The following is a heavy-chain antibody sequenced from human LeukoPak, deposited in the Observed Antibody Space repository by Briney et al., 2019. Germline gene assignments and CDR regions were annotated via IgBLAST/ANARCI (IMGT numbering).Heavy chain of an antibody. CDR2: ISYDGSNK. CDR1: GFTFSSYA. D-gene: IGHD3-9*01. Sequence: PGRSLRLSCAASGFTFSSYAMHWVRQAPGKGLEWLAVISYDGSNKYYADSGKGRFTISRDNSKNTLYLQMNSLRAEDTAVYYCARDGTSILTGYFDYWGQGTLVTVSS. J-gene: IGHJ4*02. CDR3: ARDGTSILTGYFDY. V-gene: IGHV3-30*04.